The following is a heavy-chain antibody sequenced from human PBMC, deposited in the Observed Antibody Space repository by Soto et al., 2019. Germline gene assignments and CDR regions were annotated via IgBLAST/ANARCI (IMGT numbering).Heavy chain of an antibody. CDR1: GYTFTTYW. CDR3: ARGGYRRIYYFDY. V-gene: IGHV5-51*01. J-gene: IGHJ4*02. CDR2: IYPGDSDT. D-gene: IGHD6-25*01. Sequence: GESLKISCKGSGYTFTTYWIGWVRQMPGKGLEWMGIIYPGDSDTRYSPSFQGQVTISADKSISTAYLQWSSLKASDTAMYYCARGGYRRIYYFDYWGQGTLVTVSS.